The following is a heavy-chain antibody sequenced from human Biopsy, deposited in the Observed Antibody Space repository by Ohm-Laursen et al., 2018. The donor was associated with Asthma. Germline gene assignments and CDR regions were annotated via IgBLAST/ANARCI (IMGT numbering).Heavy chain of an antibody. J-gene: IGHJ1*01. D-gene: IGHD3-3*02. CDR1: GFNFHNYG. CDR3: ARTFHFWSPYHAEHYQL. V-gene: IGHV3-30*03. Sequence: SLRLSCAASGFNFHNYGMNWVRRAPGKGLEWVAQILFDGRKINYPDSVKGRFTISRDNAKNSLYLQMNSLRAEDTAVYYCARTFHFWSPYHAEHYQLWGQGTLVTVPS. CDR2: ILFDGRKI.